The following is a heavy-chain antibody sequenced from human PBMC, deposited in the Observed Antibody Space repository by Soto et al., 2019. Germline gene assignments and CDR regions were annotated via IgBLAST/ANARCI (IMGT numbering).Heavy chain of an antibody. D-gene: IGHD3-22*01. V-gene: IGHV3-23*01. CDR1: GFTFSSYV. J-gene: IGHJ5*02. CDR3: AKEMGDYYDSSGSWFDP. Sequence: VGSLRISCAASGFTFSSYVMSWVRQAPGKGLEWVSAISGSGGNTYYADSVKGRFTISRDNSKNTLFLQMNSLRAEDTALYFCAKEMGDYYDSSGSWFDPWGQGTLVTVSS. CDR2: ISGSGGNT.